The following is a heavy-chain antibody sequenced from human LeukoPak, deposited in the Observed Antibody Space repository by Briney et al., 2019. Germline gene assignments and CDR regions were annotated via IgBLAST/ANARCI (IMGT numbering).Heavy chain of an antibody. CDR2: IYTSGST. D-gene: IGHD3-10*01. V-gene: IGHV4-4*07. Sequence: SETLSLTCTVSGGSISSYYWSWIRQPAGKGLEWIGRIYTSGSTNYNPSLKSRVTMSVDTSKNQFSLKLSSVTAADTAVYYCARHFYGSGSYYNADWFDPWGQGTLVTVSS. CDR3: ARHFYGSGSYYNADWFDP. CDR1: GGSISSYY. J-gene: IGHJ5*02.